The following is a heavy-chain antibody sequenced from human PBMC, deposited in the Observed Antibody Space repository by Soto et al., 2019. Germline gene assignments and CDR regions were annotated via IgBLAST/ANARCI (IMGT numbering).Heavy chain of an antibody. D-gene: IGHD2-21*02. V-gene: IGHV3-20*04. Sequence: PGGSLRLSCAASGFTFDDYGMSWVRQAPGKRLEWVSGINWNGGSTGYADSVKGRFTISRDTSKNRVSLELRSVTAADTAVYYCARVNVTLDFWGQGTLVTVSS. CDR3: ARVNVTLDF. J-gene: IGHJ4*02. CDR2: INWNGGST. CDR1: GFTFDDYG.